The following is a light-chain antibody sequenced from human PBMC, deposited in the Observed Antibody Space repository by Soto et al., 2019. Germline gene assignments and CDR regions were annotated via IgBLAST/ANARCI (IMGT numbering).Light chain of an antibody. CDR2: GAS. J-gene: IGKJ3*01. CDR3: KPYRASPHST. CDR1: QSVASTY. V-gene: IGKV3-20*01. Sequence: EIVLTQSPGTLSLSPGERVTLSCRTSQSVASTYLAWYQQKPGQAPRLLIYGASSRATGIPDRFSGSGCGTDFTLTIRRLEPEDAAMYYCKPYRASPHSTFGPGTKVDVK.